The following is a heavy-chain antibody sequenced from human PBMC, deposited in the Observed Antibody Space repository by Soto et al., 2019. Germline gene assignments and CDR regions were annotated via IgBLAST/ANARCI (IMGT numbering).Heavy chain of an antibody. CDR2: IYHSGST. J-gene: IGHJ3*02. CDR1: GGSISTYY. Sequence: QVQLQESGPGLVKPSETLSLTCTVSGGSISTYYWSWIRQSPEKGLEWIGYIYHSGSTNYNPSLMSRATISVDTSKNQFSLRLKSVTPADTAVYYCARDLVAATNDAFDRWGQGTMVTVS. CDR3: ARDLVAATNDAFDR. V-gene: IGHV4-59*01. D-gene: IGHD2-15*01.